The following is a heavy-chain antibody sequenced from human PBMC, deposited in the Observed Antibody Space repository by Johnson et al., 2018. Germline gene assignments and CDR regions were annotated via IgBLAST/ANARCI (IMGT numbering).Heavy chain of an antibody. CDR2: ISARGGDT. Sequence: EVQLVESGGGLAKPGGSXRLSCAASGFTFSTYTMNWVRHTPGRGLAWISCISARGGDTYQAESVKGRFTSPRDNAKNTLSLQMNSLRAEDTAVYYWAREGLDCSSSSCYRATFDIWGQGTKVTVSS. V-gene: IGHV3-21*01. D-gene: IGHD2-2*02. CDR1: GFTFSTYT. J-gene: IGHJ3*02. CDR3: AREGLDCSSSSCYRATFDI.